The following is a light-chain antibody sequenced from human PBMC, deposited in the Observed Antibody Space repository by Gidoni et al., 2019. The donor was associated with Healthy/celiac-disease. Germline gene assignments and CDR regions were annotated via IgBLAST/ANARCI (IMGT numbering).Light chain of an antibody. V-gene: IGKV3-11*01. CDR1: QSVSSY. Sequence: DIVFTQSPATLSLSPGERATLSCRASQSVSSYLAWYQQKPGQAPRLLIYDASNRATGIPARFSGSGSGTDFTLTISSLEPEDFAVYYCQQRSNWLLTFGGGTKVEIK. CDR3: QQRSNWLLT. J-gene: IGKJ4*01. CDR2: DAS.